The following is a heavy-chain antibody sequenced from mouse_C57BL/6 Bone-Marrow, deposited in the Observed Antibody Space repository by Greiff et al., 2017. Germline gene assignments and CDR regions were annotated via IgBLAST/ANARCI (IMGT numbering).Heavy chain of an antibody. CDR3: AKITTVVATGSDY. CDR1: GYTFTSYW. J-gene: IGHJ2*01. D-gene: IGHD1-1*01. V-gene: IGHV1-55*01. CDR2: IYPGSGST. Sequence: QVQLQQPGAELVKPGASVKMSCKASGYTFTSYWITWVKQRPGQGLEWIGDIYPGSGSTNYNEKFKSKATLTVDTSSSTAYMQLSSLTSEDSAVYYCAKITTVVATGSDYWGQGTTLTVSS.